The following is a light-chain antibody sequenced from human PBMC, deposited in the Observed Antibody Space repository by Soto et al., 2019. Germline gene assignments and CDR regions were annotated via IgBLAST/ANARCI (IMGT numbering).Light chain of an antibody. CDR1: QSVSSRY. CDR3: QQYGSSRT. Sequence: EIVLTQSPGTLSLSPGERATLSCRASQSVSSRYLAWYQQKPGQAPVLLMYGASSRATGIPDRFSGSGYGTDFTLTISRLEPEDFAVYYCQQYGSSRTFGQGTKVEIK. V-gene: IGKV3-20*01. CDR2: GAS. J-gene: IGKJ1*01.